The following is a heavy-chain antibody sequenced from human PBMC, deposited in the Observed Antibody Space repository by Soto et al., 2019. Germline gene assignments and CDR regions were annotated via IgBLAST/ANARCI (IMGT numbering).Heavy chain of an antibody. D-gene: IGHD3-3*01. V-gene: IGHV1-69*13. CDR1: GCTFSSYA. J-gene: IGHJ4*02. CDR3: ARTLYYDFWSGYFDY. Sequence: AAVKVSCKASGCTFSSYAISWVRRAPGQGLEWMGGIIPIFGTANYAQKFQGRVTITADESTSTAYMELSSLRSEDTAVYYCARTLYYDFWSGYFDYWGQGTLVTVS. CDR2: IIPIFGTA.